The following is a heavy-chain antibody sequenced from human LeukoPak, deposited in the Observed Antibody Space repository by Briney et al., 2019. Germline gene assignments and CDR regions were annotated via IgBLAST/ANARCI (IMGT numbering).Heavy chain of an antibody. D-gene: IGHD2-15*01. CDR1: GFIFSDHY. Sequence: GGSLRLSCAASGFIFSDHYVDWVRQAPGKGLEWVSYISSSGSTIYYADSVKGRFTISRDNAKNSLYLQMNSLRAEDTAVYYCARDSPCSGGSCYDYWGQGTLVTVSS. V-gene: IGHV3-11*04. CDR3: ARDSPCSGGSCYDY. J-gene: IGHJ4*02. CDR2: ISSSGSTI.